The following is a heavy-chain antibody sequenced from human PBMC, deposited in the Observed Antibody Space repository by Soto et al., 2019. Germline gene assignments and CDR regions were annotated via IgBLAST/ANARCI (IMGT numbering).Heavy chain of an antibody. CDR1: GFTFSSYW. CDR2: INSDGSST. CDR3: AKALELTVFDI. V-gene: IGHV3-74*01. Sequence: GGSLRLSCAASGFTFSSYWMHWVRQAPGKGLVWVSRINSDGSSTSYADSVKGRFTISRDNAKNTLYLQMNSLRAEDTAVYYCAKALELTVFDIWGQGTMVTVSS. J-gene: IGHJ3*02. D-gene: IGHD1-7*01.